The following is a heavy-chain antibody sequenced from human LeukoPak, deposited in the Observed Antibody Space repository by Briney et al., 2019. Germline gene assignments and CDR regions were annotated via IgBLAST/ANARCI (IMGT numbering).Heavy chain of an antibody. V-gene: IGHV4-59*01. J-gene: IGHJ4*02. CDR1: GGSISSYY. Sequence: PETLSLTCTVSGGSISSYYWSWIRQPPGKGLEWIGYIYYSGSTNYNPSLKSRVTISVDTSKNQFSLKLSSVTAADTAVYYCARVGPISAAVDYWGQGTLVTVSS. CDR2: IYYSGST. CDR3: ARVGPISAAVDY. D-gene: IGHD2-2*01.